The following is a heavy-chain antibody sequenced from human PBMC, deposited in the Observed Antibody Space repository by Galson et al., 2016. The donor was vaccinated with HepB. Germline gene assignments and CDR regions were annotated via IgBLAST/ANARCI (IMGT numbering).Heavy chain of an antibody. CDR2: IKQDGSEK. CDR1: GFTFRNYW. CDR3: AARLGEALHY. J-gene: IGHJ4*02. Sequence: SLRLSCADSGFTFRNYWMSWIRQAPGKGLEWVANIKQDGSEKHYVDSVKGRFTISRDNAKNSLYLQMNSLRAEDTAVYYCAARLGEALHYWGQGTLVTVSS. V-gene: IGHV3-7*01. D-gene: IGHD3-16*01.